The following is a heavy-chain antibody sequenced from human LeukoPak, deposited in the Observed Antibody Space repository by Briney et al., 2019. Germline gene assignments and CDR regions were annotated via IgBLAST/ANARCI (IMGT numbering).Heavy chain of an antibody. J-gene: IGHJ4*02. CDR2: IRYDGSNK. CDR1: GFTFSSYG. CDR3: AKDGSRDGYNFDY. Sequence: GGSLRLSCAASGFTFSSYGTHWVRQAPGKGLEWVAFIRYDGSNKYYADSVKGRFTISRDNSKNTLYLQMNSLRAEDTAVYYCAKDGSRDGYNFDYWGQGTLVTVSS. D-gene: IGHD5-24*01. V-gene: IGHV3-30*02.